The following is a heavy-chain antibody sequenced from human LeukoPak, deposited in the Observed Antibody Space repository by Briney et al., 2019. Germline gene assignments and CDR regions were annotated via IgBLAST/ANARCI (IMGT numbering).Heavy chain of an antibody. V-gene: IGHV4-39*01. J-gene: IGHJ4*02. D-gene: IGHD6-13*01. Sequence: PSETLSLTCTFSGGSISSSSYQWGWIRQPPGKGLEWIGSIYYSGSTYYNPSLKSRVTMSVDTSKTQFSLKLSSVTAADTAVYYCAGVEKLASYYFDYWGQGTLVTVSS. CDR2: IYYSGST. CDR1: GGSISSSSYQ. CDR3: AGVEKLASYYFDY.